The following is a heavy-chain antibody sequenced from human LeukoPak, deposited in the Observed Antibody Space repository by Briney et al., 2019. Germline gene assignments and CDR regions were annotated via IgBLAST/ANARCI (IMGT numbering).Heavy chain of an antibody. V-gene: IGHV5-51*01. CDR3: ARHLYSSLRDYYYYYMDV. CDR1: GYSFTSYW. Sequence: GESLKISCKGSGYSFTSYWIGWVRQMPGKGLEWMGIIYPGDSDTRYSPSFQGQVTISADKSISTAYLQWSSLKASDTAMYYCARHLYSSLRDYYYYYMDVWGKGTTVTVSS. CDR2: IYPGDSDT. J-gene: IGHJ6*03. D-gene: IGHD6-13*01.